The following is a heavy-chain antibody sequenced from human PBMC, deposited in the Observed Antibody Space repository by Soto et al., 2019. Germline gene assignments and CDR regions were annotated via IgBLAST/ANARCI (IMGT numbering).Heavy chain of an antibody. D-gene: IGHD2-2*02. V-gene: IGHV4-39*01. CDR1: SASISSSSYT. CDR2: IYYSGTT. Sequence: SETLSLTCTVSSASISSSSYTWGWIRQPPGKGLEWIGSIYYSGTTYYNPSLNSRVTVSVDTSKNQFSLKVTSVTAADTAVYYCARLHGYCISSSCHSNYAMDVWGQGTTVA. CDR3: ARLHGYCISSSCHSNYAMDV. J-gene: IGHJ6*01.